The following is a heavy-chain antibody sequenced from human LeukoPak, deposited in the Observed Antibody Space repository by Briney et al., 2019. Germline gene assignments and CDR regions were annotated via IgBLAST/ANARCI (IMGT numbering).Heavy chain of an antibody. CDR3: VRDGGY. CDR2: IVNSGCT. V-gene: IGHV4-31*03. Sequence: QPLSLTCTVSGGSISSGGYYWSWTRQHPGKGLEWIGYIVNSGCTYYNPSLKSRVTISADTSKNQFSLKLSSVTAADTAVYYCVRDGGYWGQGTLVTVST. D-gene: IGHD3-16*01. CDR1: GGSISSGGYY. J-gene: IGHJ4*02.